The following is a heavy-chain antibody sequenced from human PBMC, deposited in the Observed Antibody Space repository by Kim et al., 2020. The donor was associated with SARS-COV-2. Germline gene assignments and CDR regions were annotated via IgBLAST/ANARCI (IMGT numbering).Heavy chain of an antibody. V-gene: IGHV5-51*01. CDR3: ARAPGYYYYYMDV. J-gene: IGHJ6*03. Sequence: YSPCFQGQVTISADKSSSTAYLQWSSLKASDTAMYYCARAPGYYYYYMDVWGKGTAVTVSS. D-gene: IGHD3-10*01.